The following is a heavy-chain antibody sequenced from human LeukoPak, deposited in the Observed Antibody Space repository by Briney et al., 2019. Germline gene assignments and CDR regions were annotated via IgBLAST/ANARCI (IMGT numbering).Heavy chain of an antibody. V-gene: IGHV4-61*02. J-gene: IGHJ4*02. CDR3: ATGSREAHIVGATTGLWY. CDR2: IYTSGST. Sequence: SKTLSLTCTVSGGSISSGSYYWSWIRQPAGKGLEWIGRIYTSGSTNYNPSLKSRVPISVDTSKNQFSLKLSSVTAADTAVYYCATGSREAHIVGATTGLWYWGQGTLVTVSS. CDR1: GGSISSGSYY. D-gene: IGHD1-26*01.